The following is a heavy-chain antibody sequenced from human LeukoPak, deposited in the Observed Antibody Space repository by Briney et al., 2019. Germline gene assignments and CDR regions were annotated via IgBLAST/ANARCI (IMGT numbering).Heavy chain of an antibody. Sequence: GGSLRLSCAASGFTFSSYGMHWVRQAPGKGLERVAVISYDGSNKYYADSVKGRFTISRDNSKNTLYLQMNSLRAEDTAVYYCATPRPGIAAAGIRGYDYWGQGTLVTVSS. D-gene: IGHD6-13*01. CDR3: ATPRPGIAAAGIRGYDY. V-gene: IGHV3-30*03. CDR2: ISYDGSNK. CDR1: GFTFSSYG. J-gene: IGHJ4*02.